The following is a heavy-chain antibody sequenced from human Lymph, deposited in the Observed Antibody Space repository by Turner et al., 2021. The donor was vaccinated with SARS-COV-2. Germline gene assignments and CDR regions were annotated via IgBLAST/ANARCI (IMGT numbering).Heavy chain of an antibody. CDR3: ARGRYSGGGMDV. D-gene: IGHD1-26*01. V-gene: IGHV1-8*02. CDR2: MNPNSGNT. J-gene: IGHJ6*02. Sequence: QVQLVQSGAEVKKPGASVKVSCNAPGYTFTSYDINWVRQATGQGLEWMGWMNPNSGNTGYAQKFQGRVTMTRNTSISTAYMELSSLGSEDTAVYYCARGRYSGGGMDVWGQGTTVTVSS. CDR1: GYTFTSYD.